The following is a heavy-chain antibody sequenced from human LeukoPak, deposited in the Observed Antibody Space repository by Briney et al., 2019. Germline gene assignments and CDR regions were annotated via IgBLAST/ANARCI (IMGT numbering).Heavy chain of an antibody. J-gene: IGHJ3*01. CDR3: ARSSYSSSSSV. V-gene: IGHV3-7*03. D-gene: IGHD6-6*01. CDR2: INSDGSEG. CDR1: GFTFSGFW. Sequence: PGGPLRLSCAVSGFTFSGFWMSWSPQAPGKGLVGVASINSDGSEGYYADVVKGRFTLSRENAKNSLYLQINSLRAEDTAVYYCARSSYSSSSSVWGQGTMVTVSS.